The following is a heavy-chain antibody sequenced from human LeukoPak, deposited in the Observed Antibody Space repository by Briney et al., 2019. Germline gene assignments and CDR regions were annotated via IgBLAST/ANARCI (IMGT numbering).Heavy chain of an antibody. V-gene: IGHV1-2*02. D-gene: IGHD2-2*02. Sequence: ASVKVSCKASGYTFTGYYMHWVRQAPGQGLEWMGWINPNSGGTNYARKFQGRVTMTRDTAISTAYKELSRLRSDDTAVYYCARDGRDCSSTSCYTPWYYYYGMDVWGQGTTVTVSS. CDR2: INPNSGGT. CDR3: ARDGRDCSSTSCYTPWYYYYGMDV. J-gene: IGHJ6*02. CDR1: GYTFTGYY.